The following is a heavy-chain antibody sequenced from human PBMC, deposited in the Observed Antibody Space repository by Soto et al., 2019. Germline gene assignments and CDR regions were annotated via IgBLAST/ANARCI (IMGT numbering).Heavy chain of an antibody. Sequence: QVHLEQSGAEVKKPGSSVKVSCKAAGGTFRTYTLIWVRQAPGQGLEWMGRIIPMLTVTNSAQKFQGRVTLTADKSTSTAFMELTSLTSDDTAVYYCSIGSCSAETFEDWGQGTMVTVSS. CDR3: SIGSCSAETFED. CDR1: GGTFRTYT. D-gene: IGHD2-2*01. CDR2: IIPMLTVT. J-gene: IGHJ3*01. V-gene: IGHV1-69*02.